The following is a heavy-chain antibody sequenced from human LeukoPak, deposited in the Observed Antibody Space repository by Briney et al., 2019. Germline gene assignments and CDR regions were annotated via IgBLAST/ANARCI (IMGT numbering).Heavy chain of an antibody. V-gene: IGHV4-39*01. CDR2: IYYSGST. D-gene: IGHD6-19*01. CDR3: GRKKSGAGAVDY. J-gene: IGHJ4*02. Sequence: SETLSLTCTVSGGSISSSSYYWGWIRQPPGKGLEWIGSIYYSGSTYYNPSLKSRVTISVDPSKNQFSLQMSSVTAADTAVYYWGRKKSGAGAVDYWGQEPLITVS. CDR1: GGSISSSSYY.